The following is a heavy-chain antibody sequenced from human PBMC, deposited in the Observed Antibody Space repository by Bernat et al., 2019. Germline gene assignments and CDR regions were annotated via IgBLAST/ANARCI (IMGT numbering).Heavy chain of an antibody. D-gene: IGHD4-17*01. CDR2: VSGSGFST. CDR3: AKELRSSENWFDP. V-gene: IGHV3-23*01. Sequence: VHLLESGGGLVQPGGSLRLSCSASAFTFSTYAMNWVRQAPGKGLEWVSTVSGSGFSTYYADSGKGRFTSSRDNSKNTLSLQMNSLRAEDTAVYYCAKELRSSENWFDPWGQGTLVTVSS. CDR1: AFTFSTYA. J-gene: IGHJ5*02.